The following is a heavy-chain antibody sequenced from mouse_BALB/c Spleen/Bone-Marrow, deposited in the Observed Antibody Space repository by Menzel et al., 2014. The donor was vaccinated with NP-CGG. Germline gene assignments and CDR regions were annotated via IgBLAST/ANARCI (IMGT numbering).Heavy chain of an antibody. D-gene: IGHD2-10*02. CDR3: VRYLYGNYFDY. V-gene: IGHV14-3*02. CDR2: IVPANGNT. CDR1: GFNIKDTY. Sequence: EVKLMESGAELVKPGASVKLSCTASGFNIKDTYMHWVKQRPEQGLEWIGRIVPANGNTKYDPKFQGKATITADTSSNTAYLQLTSPTSEDTVVYYCVRYLYGNYFDYWGQGTTLTVSS. J-gene: IGHJ2*01.